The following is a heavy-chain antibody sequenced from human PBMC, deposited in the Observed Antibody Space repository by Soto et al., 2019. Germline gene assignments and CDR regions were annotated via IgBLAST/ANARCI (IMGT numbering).Heavy chain of an antibody. CDR1: GGSISTSNW. CDR3: ARAECNSGWCPIDY. V-gene: IGHV4-4*02. Sequence: QVQLQESGPGLAKPSGTLSLTCAVSGGSISTSNWWNWVRQPPGKGLEWIGEIYHIGNSHYNPSLNSRVTISIDKSKNQFSLNLSSVTAADTAVYYWARAECNSGWCPIDYWGQGTLVTVSS. CDR2: IYHIGNS. J-gene: IGHJ4*02. D-gene: IGHD6-19*01.